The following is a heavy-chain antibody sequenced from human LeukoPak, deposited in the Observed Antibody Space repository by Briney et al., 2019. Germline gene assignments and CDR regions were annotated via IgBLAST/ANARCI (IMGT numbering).Heavy chain of an antibody. CDR2: IKQDGYEK. J-gene: IGHJ4*02. V-gene: IGHV3-7*01. D-gene: IGHD1-26*01. CDR3: ARDKIVGPTTLDY. Sequence: GGSLRLSCAASGFTFSGYWMSWVRQTPEKGLEWVANIKQDGYEKYYVDSVKGRFTISRDNAKNSLYLQMNSLRADDTAVYYCARDKIVGPTTLDYWGQGTLITVSS. CDR1: GFTFSGYW.